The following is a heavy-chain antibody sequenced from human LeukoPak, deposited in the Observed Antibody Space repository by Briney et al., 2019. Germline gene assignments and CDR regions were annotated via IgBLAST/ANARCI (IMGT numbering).Heavy chain of an antibody. Sequence: SSETLSLTCTVSGGPVTYTNYYWGWIRQPPGKGLQWIGVIYYNGKTYYNPSLKSRVTISVDASKNQFSLKPSSVTAADTAVYYCARDRLRFLEKSYYYGMDVWGQGTTVTVSS. J-gene: IGHJ6*02. CDR3: ARDRLRFLEKSYYYGMDV. V-gene: IGHV4-39*07. CDR1: GGPVTYTNYY. D-gene: IGHD3-3*01. CDR2: IYYNGKT.